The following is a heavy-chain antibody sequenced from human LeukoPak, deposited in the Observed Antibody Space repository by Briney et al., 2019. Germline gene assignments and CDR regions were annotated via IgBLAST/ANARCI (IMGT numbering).Heavy chain of an antibody. CDR3: AKVYCTSSSCYWGVDY. V-gene: IGHV3-48*04. J-gene: IGHJ4*02. CDR1: GFTFSSYS. Sequence: GGSLRLSCAASGFTFSSYSKNWVRQAPGKGLEWVSYISSSSNTIYYADSVKGRFTISRDNARNSLYLQMNSLRAEDTAVYYCAKVYCTSSSCYWGVDYWGQGTLVTVSA. D-gene: IGHD2-2*01. CDR2: ISSSSNTI.